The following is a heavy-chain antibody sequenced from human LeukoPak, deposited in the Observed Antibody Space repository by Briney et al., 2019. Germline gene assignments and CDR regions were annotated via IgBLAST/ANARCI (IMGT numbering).Heavy chain of an antibody. V-gene: IGHV4-61*02. CDR3: ARRGEI. D-gene: IGHD3-10*01. CDR1: GGPISSGSYY. J-gene: IGHJ3*02. Sequence: PSETLSLTCTVSGGPISSGSYYWNWIRQPAGKGLEWIGRIYTSGSTNYNPSLKSRVTISVDTSKNQFSLKLSSVTAADTAVYYCARRGEIWGQGTMVTVSS. CDR2: IYTSGST.